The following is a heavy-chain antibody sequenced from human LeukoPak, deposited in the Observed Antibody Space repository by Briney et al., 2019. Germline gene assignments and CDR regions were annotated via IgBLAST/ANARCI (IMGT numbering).Heavy chain of an antibody. D-gene: IGHD3-3*01. Sequence: GGSLRLSCAASGFTFDDYAMHWVRQAPGKGLEWVSGISWNSGSIGYADSVKGRFTISRDNAKNSLYLQMNSLRAEDMALYYCAKGSHPFGVVTSDAFDIWGQGTMVTVSS. CDR1: GFTFDDYA. CDR3: AKGSHPFGVVTSDAFDI. J-gene: IGHJ3*02. CDR2: ISWNSGSI. V-gene: IGHV3-9*03.